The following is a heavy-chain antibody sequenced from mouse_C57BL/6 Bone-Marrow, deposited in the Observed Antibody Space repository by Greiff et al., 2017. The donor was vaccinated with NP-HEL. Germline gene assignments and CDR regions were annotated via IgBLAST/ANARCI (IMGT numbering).Heavy chain of an antibody. CDR2: IDPSDSET. CDR3: ARRGYGTLYAMDY. CDR1: GDTFTSYW. V-gene: IGHV1-52*01. Sequence: QVQLKQPGAELVRPGSSVKLSCKASGDTFTSYWMHWVKQRPIQGLEWIGNIDPSDSETHYNQKFKDKATLTVDKSSSTAYMQLSSLTSEDSAVYYCARRGYGTLYAMDYWGQGTSVTVSS. J-gene: IGHJ4*01. D-gene: IGHD1-1*01.